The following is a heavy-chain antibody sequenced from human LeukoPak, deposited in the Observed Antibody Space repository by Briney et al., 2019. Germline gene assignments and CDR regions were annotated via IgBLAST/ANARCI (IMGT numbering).Heavy chain of an antibody. J-gene: IGHJ4*02. CDR1: GVTLSNYG. CDR3: AKRGVVVRVILVGFHKEANYFDS. Sequence: PGGSLRLSCAVSGVTLSNYGMSRVRQAPGKGLEWVAGISGSGGGTNYADSVKGRFTISRDNPKNTLYLQMDSLRAEDTAVYFCAKRGVVVRVILVGFHKEANYFDSWGQGALVTVSS. V-gene: IGHV3-23*01. D-gene: IGHD3-10*01. CDR2: ISGSGGGT.